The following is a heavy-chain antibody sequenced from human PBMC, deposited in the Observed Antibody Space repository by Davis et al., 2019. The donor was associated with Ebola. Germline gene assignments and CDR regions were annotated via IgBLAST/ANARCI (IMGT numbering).Heavy chain of an antibody. CDR2: INPNSGGT. CDR3: ARATDFGDYNWLDP. V-gene: IGHV1-2*06. D-gene: IGHD4-17*01. Sequence: AASVKVSCKASGYTFTSYYMHWVRQAPGQGLEWMGRINPNSGGTNYAQKFQGRATMTWDTSVNTVYMELRRLRSDDTAKYFCARATDFGDYNWLDPWGQGTLVTVSS. CDR1: GYTFTSYY. J-gene: IGHJ5*02.